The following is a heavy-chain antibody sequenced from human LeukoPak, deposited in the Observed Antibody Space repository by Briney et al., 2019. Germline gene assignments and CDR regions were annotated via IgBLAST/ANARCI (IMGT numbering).Heavy chain of an antibody. J-gene: IGHJ4*02. CDR2: ISSSSSYI. CDR3: ARWVSDTAMDKGY. CDR1: GFTFSSYS. Sequence: GGSLRLSCAASGFTFSSYSMNWVRQAPGKGLEWVSSISSSSSYIYYADSVKGRFTISRDNAKNSLYLQMNRLRAEDTAVYYCARWVSDTAMDKGYWGQGTLVTVSS. D-gene: IGHD5-18*01. V-gene: IGHV3-21*01.